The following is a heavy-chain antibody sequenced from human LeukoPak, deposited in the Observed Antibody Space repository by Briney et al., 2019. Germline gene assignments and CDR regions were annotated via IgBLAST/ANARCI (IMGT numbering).Heavy chain of an antibody. Sequence: ASVKVSCKASGYTFTSYYMHWVRQAPGQGLEWMGIINPSGGSTSYAQKFQGRVTMTRDTSTSTVYMELSSLRSEDTAVYYCTRVPDYGDYDYYFDYWGQGTLVTVSS. D-gene: IGHD4-17*01. J-gene: IGHJ4*02. CDR2: INPSGGST. CDR1: GYTFTSYY. CDR3: TRVPDYGDYDYYFDY. V-gene: IGHV1-46*01.